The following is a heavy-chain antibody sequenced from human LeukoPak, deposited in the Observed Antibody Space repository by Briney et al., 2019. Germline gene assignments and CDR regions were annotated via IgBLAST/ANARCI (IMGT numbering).Heavy chain of an antibody. CDR1: GFTFSSNA. Sequence: PGGSLRLSRAASGFTFSSNAMHWVRQAPGKGLEWVAVISYDGTNKYYADSVKGRFTISRDNSKNTLYLQMNSLSTEDTAVYYCARGHCSGGSCQRDYYGMDVWGQGTTVTVSS. CDR3: ARGHCSGGSCQRDYYGMDV. D-gene: IGHD2-15*01. V-gene: IGHV3-30*04. J-gene: IGHJ6*02. CDR2: ISYDGTNK.